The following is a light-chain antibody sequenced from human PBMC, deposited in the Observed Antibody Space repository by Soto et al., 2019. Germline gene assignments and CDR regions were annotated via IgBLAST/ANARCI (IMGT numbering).Light chain of an antibody. CDR1: SSNIGAGYD. Sequence: QSVLTQPPSVSGAPGQRVTISCTGSSSNIGAGYDVHWYQQLPGTVPKLLIYGNTNRPSGVPDRFSGSKSGTSASLAITGLQAEDEADYYCQSYDSSLSAPVFGGGTQLTVL. CDR3: QSYDSSLSAPV. V-gene: IGLV1-40*01. CDR2: GNT. J-gene: IGLJ7*01.